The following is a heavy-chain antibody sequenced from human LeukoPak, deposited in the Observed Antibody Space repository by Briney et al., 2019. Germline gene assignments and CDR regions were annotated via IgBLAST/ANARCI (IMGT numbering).Heavy chain of an antibody. J-gene: IGHJ3*02. D-gene: IGHD4-11*01. CDR3: ARERDYSRDAFDI. CDR2: ISRSGDTR. Sequence: LSLTCTVSGGSISSSSYYWGWIRQPPGKGLEWVSSISRSGDTRYTDSVKGRFTISRDNAKNSLYLQMNSLRAEDTAVYYCARERDYSRDAFDIWGQGTMVTVSS. CDR1: GGSISSSSYY. V-gene: IGHV3-11*04.